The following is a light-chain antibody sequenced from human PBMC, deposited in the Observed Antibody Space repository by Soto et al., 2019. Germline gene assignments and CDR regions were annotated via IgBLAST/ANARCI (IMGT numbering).Light chain of an antibody. CDR2: LGS. J-gene: IGKJ5*01. CDR3: MQGLKTPPT. V-gene: IGKV2-28*01. CDR1: HCHLHSNGYNF. Sequence: DTAMTQSPLSIPVISGEPTSSACSYCHCHLHSNGYNFLDWYLQKPGQSPQLLIYLGSSRSSGVPDRFSGSGSGTDFTLKIDRVEAEDVGTYYCMQGLKTPPTFGQGTRLEIK.